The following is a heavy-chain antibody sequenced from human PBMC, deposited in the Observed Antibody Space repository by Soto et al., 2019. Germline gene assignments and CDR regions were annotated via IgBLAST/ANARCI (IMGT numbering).Heavy chain of an antibody. Sequence: GASVKVSCKASRVAFSKFIVTWLRQAPGLGLEWVGGIIPIFGTANYAQKFQGRVTITADESTSTSYMEVNNLRSEDTAVYYCAKVRYSSPMGYYYGMDVWGQGTTVTVSS. CDR2: IIPIFGTA. J-gene: IGHJ6*02. V-gene: IGHV1-69*13. CDR3: AKVRYSSPMGYYYGMDV. CDR1: RVAFSKFI. D-gene: IGHD6-19*01.